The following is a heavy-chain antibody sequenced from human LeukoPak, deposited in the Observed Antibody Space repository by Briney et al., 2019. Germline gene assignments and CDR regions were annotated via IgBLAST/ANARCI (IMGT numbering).Heavy chain of an antibody. D-gene: IGHD6-6*01. J-gene: IGHJ4*02. CDR2: ITSSSSYI. CDR1: GFTFSSYG. CDR3: ARSYSSSRGTFDY. V-gene: IGHV3-21*01. Sequence: PGGSLRLSCAASGFTFSSYGMNWVRQAPGKGLEWVSSITSSSSYIYYADSVKGRFAISRDNAKNSLYLQMNSLRAEDTAVYYCARSYSSSRGTFDYWGQGTLVTVSS.